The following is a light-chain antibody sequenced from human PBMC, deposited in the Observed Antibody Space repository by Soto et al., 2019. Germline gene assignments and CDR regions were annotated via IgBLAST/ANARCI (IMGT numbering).Light chain of an antibody. J-gene: IGLJ2*01. CDR1: SSDVGNYNY. V-gene: IGLV2-14*01. CDR3: SSYASSSNIV. Sequence: QSALTQPASVSGSPGQSIAISCTGTSSDVGNYNYVSWYQHHPGKVPKLMIYEVSNRPSGISDRFSGSKAGNTASLTISGLQPDDEADYYCSSYASSSNIVFGGGTKLTVL. CDR2: EVS.